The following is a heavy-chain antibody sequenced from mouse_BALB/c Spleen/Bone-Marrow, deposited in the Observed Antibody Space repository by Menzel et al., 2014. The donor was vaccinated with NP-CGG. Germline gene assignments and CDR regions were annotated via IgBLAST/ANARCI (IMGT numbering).Heavy chain of an antibody. V-gene: IGHV1-15*01. CDR2: IEPETGGT. J-gene: IGHJ1*01. D-gene: IGHD1-1*01. CDR1: GYTFTDYE. CDR3: TRDGSSRWYFDV. Sequence: QVQLQQPGAELVRPGASVTLSCKASGYTFTDYEMHWVKQTPVHGLEWIGAIEPETGGTAYNQKFKSKATLTADKSSSTAYMELRSLTSEDSAVYYCTRDGSSRWYFDVWGAGTTVTVSS.